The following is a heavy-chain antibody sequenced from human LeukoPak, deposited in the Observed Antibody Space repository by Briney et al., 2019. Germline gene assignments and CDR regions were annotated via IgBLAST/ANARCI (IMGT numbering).Heavy chain of an antibody. CDR1: GHPFSSFT. J-gene: IGHJ4*02. CDR3: ARDRGLYSSGWYFDY. Sequence: GGSLRLSCTVSGHPFSSFTLNWVRQSPGKGLEWVSSISSSSSYIYYADSVKGRFTISRDNAKNSLYLQMNSLRAEDTAVYYCARDRGLYSSGWYFDYWGQGTLVTVSS. CDR2: ISSSSSYI. D-gene: IGHD6-19*01. V-gene: IGHV3-21*01.